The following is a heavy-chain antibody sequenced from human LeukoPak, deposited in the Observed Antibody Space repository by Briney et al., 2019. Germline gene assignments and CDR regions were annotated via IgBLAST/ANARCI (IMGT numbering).Heavy chain of an antibody. CDR2: FIYSGNT. V-gene: IGHV4-39*07. CDR1: GASISFSSYY. CDR3: ARLTGYSSESWFDP. Sequence: SETLSLTCTVSGASISFSSYYWGWIRQPPGKGLEWIGSFIYSGNTYYNPSLKSRVTISVDTSKNQFSLKLSSVTAADTAVYYCARLTGYSSESWFDPWGQGTLVTVSS. D-gene: IGHD3-9*01. J-gene: IGHJ5*02.